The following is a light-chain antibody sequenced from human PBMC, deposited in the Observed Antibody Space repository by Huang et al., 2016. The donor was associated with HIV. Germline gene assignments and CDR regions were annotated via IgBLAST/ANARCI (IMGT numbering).Light chain of an antibody. CDR2: GAS. CDR1: QSINKN. J-gene: IGKJ2*01. V-gene: IGKV3-15*01. Sequence: EIVMTQSPATLSVSPGESATLSCRASQSINKNVAWYQQKPGQAPRLLIFGASSRATGLPARFSGSGSGTEFTLTISSLQSEDFAVYYCQQYNDWPPYTFGQGTKLEIK. CDR3: QQYNDWPPYT.